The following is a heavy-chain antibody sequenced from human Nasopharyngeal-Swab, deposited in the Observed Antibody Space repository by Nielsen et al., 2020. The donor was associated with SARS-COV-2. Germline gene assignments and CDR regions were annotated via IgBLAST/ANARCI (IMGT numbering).Heavy chain of an antibody. J-gene: IGHJ4*02. V-gene: IGHV3-74*01. CDR2: IDTDGSTI. CDR3: TRDIGGRGAY. Sequence: GESLKISCVASGFTFRNYWMHWVRQVPGNGLVWVLRIDTDGSTIDYADSVEGRFSISRDNARNTLYLQMHSLRAEDTAVYYCTRDIGGRGAYWGQGALVTVSS. D-gene: IGHD4-23*01. CDR1: GFTFRNYW.